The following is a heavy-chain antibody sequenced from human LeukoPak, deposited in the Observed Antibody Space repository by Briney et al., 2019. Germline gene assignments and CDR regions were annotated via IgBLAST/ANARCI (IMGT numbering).Heavy chain of an antibody. CDR2: IYHSGST. V-gene: IGHV4-38-2*02. D-gene: IGHD5-18*01. J-gene: IGHJ4*02. CDR1: GYSISSGYY. CDR3: ALERGCSYGPGSFDY. Sequence: SETLSLTCTVSGYSISSGYYWGWIRQPPGKGLEWIGSIYHSGSTYYNPSLKSRVTISVDTSKNQFSLKLSSVTAADTAVYYCALERGCSYGPGSFDYWGQGTLVTVSS.